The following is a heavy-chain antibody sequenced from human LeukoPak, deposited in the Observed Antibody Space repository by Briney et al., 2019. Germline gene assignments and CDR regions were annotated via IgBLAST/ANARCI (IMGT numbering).Heavy chain of an antibody. V-gene: IGHV4-39*01. CDR1: GGSISSSTYY. J-gene: IGHJ3*02. Sequence: SETLSLTCTVSGGSISSSTYYWGWIRQPPGKGLEWIGSIYYSGSTYYTPSLKSRVTISVDTSKNQFSLKLSSVTAADTAIYFCARHSRSGSGGYENAFDIWGQGTMVTVSS. CDR3: ARHSRSGSGGYENAFDI. CDR2: IYYSGST. D-gene: IGHD5-12*01.